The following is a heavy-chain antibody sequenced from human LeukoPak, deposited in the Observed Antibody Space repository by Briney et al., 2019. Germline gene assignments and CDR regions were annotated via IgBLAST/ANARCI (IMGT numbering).Heavy chain of an antibody. CDR1: GFTFSSYG. D-gene: IGHD1-14*01. Sequence: PGRSLRLSCAASGFTFSSYGMHWVRQAPGKGLEWVAVISYDGSNKYYADSVKGRFTISRDNSKNTLYLQMNSLRAEDTAVYYCARDFKADRDYYYYMDVWGKGTTVTVSS. J-gene: IGHJ6*03. CDR2: ISYDGSNK. CDR3: ARDFKADRDYYYYMDV. V-gene: IGHV3-30*03.